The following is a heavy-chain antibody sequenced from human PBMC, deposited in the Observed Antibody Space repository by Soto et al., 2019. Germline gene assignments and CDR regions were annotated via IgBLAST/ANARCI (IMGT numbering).Heavy chain of an antibody. J-gene: IGHJ6*02. Sequence: SETLSLTCTVSGGSISSSSYYWGWIRQPPGKGLEWIGSIYYSGSTYYNPSLKSRVTISVDTSKNQFSLKLSSVTAADTAVYYCARTIAAAGQYYYYGMDVWGQGTTVTVSS. CDR1: GGSISSSSYY. CDR3: ARTIAAAGQYYYYGMDV. V-gene: IGHV4-39*01. CDR2: IYYSGST. D-gene: IGHD6-13*01.